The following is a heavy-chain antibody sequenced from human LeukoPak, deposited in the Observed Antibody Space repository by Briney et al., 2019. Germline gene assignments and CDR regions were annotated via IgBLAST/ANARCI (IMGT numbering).Heavy chain of an antibody. CDR3: ARARSSGDPYYFDY. D-gene: IGHD3-10*01. CDR1: GGSISSSSYY. CDR2: IYHSGSI. Sequence: SETLSLTCTVSGGSISSSSYYWGWIRQPPGKGLEWIGSIYHSGSIYYNPSLKSRVTISVDTSKNQFSLKLSSVTAADTAVYYCARARSSGDPYYFDYWGQGTLVTVSS. J-gene: IGHJ4*02. V-gene: IGHV4-39*07.